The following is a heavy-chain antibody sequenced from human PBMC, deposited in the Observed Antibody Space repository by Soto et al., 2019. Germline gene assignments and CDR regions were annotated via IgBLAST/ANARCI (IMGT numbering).Heavy chain of an antibody. V-gene: IGHV4-59*08. D-gene: IGHD3-10*01. CDR2: IYNSGST. Sequence: PSETLSLTCTVSGGSISSYCWTWIRQPPGKGLEWIGFIYNSGSTHYNPSLRSRVTISVDTSKNQFSLKLRSVTAADTAVYYCASMGYHYGSGSYPPDYWGQGTLVTVSS. CDR3: ASMGYHYGSGSYPPDY. J-gene: IGHJ4*02. CDR1: GGSISSYC.